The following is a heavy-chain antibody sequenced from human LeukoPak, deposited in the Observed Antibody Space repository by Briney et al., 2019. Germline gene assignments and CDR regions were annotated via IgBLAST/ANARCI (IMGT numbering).Heavy chain of an antibody. CDR3: ARVDRDYGDYLNY. V-gene: IGHV1-8*01. Sequence: ASVKVSCKASGYTFTSYDINWVRQATGQGLEWMGWMNPNSGNTGYAQKFQGRVTMTRDTSTSTVYMELSSLRSEDTAVYYCARVDRDYGDYLNYWGQGTLVTVSS. CDR2: MNPNSGNT. J-gene: IGHJ4*02. D-gene: IGHD4-17*01. CDR1: GYTFTSYD.